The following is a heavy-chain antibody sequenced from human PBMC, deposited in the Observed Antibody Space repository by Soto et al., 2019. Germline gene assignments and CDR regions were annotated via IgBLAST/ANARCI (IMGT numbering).Heavy chain of an antibody. CDR1: GYTFTSYD. CDR2: MNPNSGNT. D-gene: IGHD4-17*01. CDR3: ARGAHDYGDYSNWFDP. Sequence: QVQLVQSGAEVKKPGASVKVSCKASGYTFTSYDINWVRQATGQGLEWMGWMNPNSGNTGYAQKIQGRVTMTRNTSISTAYMELSSLRSEDTAVYYCARGAHDYGDYSNWFDPWGQGTLVTVSS. J-gene: IGHJ5*02. V-gene: IGHV1-8*01.